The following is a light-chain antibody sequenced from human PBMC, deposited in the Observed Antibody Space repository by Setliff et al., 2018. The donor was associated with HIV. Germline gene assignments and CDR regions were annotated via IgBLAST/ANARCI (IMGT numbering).Light chain of an antibody. J-gene: IGLJ1*01. Sequence: QSVLAQPPSASGSPGQSVTISCIGTSSDVGGYNYVSWYQQHPGKAPKLMIYEVSKRPSGVPDRFSGSKSGNTASLTVSGLQAEDEADYYCSSYAGGNNVFGTGTKVTVL. CDR1: SSDVGGYNY. V-gene: IGLV2-8*01. CDR2: EVS. CDR3: SSYAGGNNV.